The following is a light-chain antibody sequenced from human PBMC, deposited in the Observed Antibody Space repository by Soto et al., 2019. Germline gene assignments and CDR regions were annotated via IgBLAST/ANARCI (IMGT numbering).Light chain of an antibody. J-gene: IGKJ1*01. V-gene: IGKV1-27*01. CDR2: AAS. CDR3: QRYNCAPRT. Sequence: DVQMTQSPSSLSASVGDRVTITCRASQGIRNYVAWYQQKPGKVPKLLIYAASTLQSGVPSRFSGSGSETEFTLTISSLQPEDFGTYYCQRYNCAPRTFGQGTKV. CDR1: QGIRNY.